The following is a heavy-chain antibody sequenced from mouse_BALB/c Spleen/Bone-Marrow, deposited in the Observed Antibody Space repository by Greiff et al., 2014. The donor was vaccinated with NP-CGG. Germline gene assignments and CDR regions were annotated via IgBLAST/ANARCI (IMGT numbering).Heavy chain of an antibody. V-gene: IGHV1S130*01. J-gene: IGHJ1*01. CDR2: IHPNSGNT. Sequence: VQLQQSGSVLVRPGTSVNLSCKASGFTFTSSWMHWAKQRPGQGLEWIGDIHPNSGNTYYNEKFKGKATLTVDSSSSTAYVDLSGLTSGDSAVYFCARSYRFWYFDVWGAGTTVTVSS. D-gene: IGHD2-14*01. CDR1: GFTFTSSW. CDR3: ARSYRFWYFDV.